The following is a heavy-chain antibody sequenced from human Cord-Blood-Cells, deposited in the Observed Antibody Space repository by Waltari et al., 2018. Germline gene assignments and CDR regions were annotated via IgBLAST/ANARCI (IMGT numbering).Heavy chain of an antibody. J-gene: IGHJ4*02. CDR2: IYSGGST. Sequence: EVQLVESGGGLIQPGGSLRLACAASGSTVSSNYMSCVCQAPGKGLEWVSGIYSGGSTYYAESVKGRFTISRDNSKNTLYLQMNSLRAEDTAVYYCARGGYSSGWCLVYWGQGTLVTVSS. D-gene: IGHD6-19*01. V-gene: IGHV3-53*01. CDR1: GSTVSSNY. CDR3: ARGGYSSGWCLVY.